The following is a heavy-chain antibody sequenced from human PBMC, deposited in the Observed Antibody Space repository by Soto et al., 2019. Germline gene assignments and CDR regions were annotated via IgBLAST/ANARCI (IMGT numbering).Heavy chain of an antibody. Sequence: SVKVSCKASGGTFSSYAISWVRQAPGQGLEWVGGIIPIFGTANYAQKFQGRVTITADESTSTAYMELSSLRSEDTAVYYCARVKGAWYYGPDFDYWGQGTLVTVSS. D-gene: IGHD3-10*01. V-gene: IGHV1-69*13. CDR3: ARVKGAWYYGPDFDY. J-gene: IGHJ4*02. CDR1: GGTFSSYA. CDR2: IIPIFGTA.